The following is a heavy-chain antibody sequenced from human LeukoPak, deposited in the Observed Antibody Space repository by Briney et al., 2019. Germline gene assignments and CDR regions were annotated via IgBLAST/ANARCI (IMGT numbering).Heavy chain of an antibody. V-gene: IGHV3-23*01. D-gene: IGHD3-22*01. J-gene: IGHJ4*02. Sequence: PGGSLRLSCAASGFTFSSYAMSWVRQAPGKGLEWVSAISGSGGSTYYADSVKGRFTISRDNSKNTLYLQMNSLRAEDTAVYYCAKAPANCRSGYYCFDYWGQGTLVTVSS. CDR3: AKAPANCRSGYYCFDY. CDR1: GFTFSSYA. CDR2: ISGSGGST.